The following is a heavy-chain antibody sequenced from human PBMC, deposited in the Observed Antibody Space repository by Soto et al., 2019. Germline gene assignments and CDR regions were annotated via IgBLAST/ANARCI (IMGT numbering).Heavy chain of an antibody. CDR1: GYTCTSYY. V-gene: IGHV1-46*01. CDR3: ARGITIFGVPFLDY. D-gene: IGHD3-3*01. Sequence: QVQLVHSGAEVKKPGASVKGSCKASGYTCTSYYMHWVRQAPGQGLEWMGIINPSGGSTSYAQKVQCRVTMTRHTSLSTGYMEMSCLSSENTAVYYCARGITIFGVPFLDYWGQGTLVTVSS. J-gene: IGHJ4*02. CDR2: INPSGGST.